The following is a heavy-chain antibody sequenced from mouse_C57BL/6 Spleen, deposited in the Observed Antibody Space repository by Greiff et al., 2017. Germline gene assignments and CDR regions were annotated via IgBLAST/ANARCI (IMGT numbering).Heavy chain of an antibody. J-gene: IGHJ2*01. CDR1: GYTFTSYG. Sequence: QVQLQQSGAELARPGASVKLSCKASGYTFTSYGISWVKQRTGQGLEWIGEIYPRSGNTYYNEKFKGKATLTADKSSSTAYMELRSLTSENSAVYFCASPKDSSGHDYWGQGTTLTVSS. CDR3: ASPKDSSGHDY. D-gene: IGHD3-2*02. CDR2: IYPRSGNT. V-gene: IGHV1-81*01.